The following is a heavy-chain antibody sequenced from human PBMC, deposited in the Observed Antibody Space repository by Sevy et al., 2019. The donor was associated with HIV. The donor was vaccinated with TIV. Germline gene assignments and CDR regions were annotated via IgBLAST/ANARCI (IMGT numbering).Heavy chain of an antibody. D-gene: IGHD2-2*01. CDR3: AREPDIVVVPAAPLETNWFDP. J-gene: IGHJ5*02. Sequence: GGSLRLSCAASGCTFSSYSMNWVSQAPGKGLEWVSYISSSSSTIYYADSVKGRFTISRDNAKNSLYLQMNSLRAEDTAVYYCAREPDIVVVPAAPLETNWFDPWGQGTLVTVSS. CDR1: GCTFSSYS. CDR2: ISSSSSTI. V-gene: IGHV3-48*01.